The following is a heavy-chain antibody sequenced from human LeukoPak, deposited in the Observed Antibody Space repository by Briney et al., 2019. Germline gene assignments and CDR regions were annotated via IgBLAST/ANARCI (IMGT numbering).Heavy chain of an antibody. J-gene: IGHJ4*02. CDR3: ARLNYGSGSYYKSSFDY. CDR1: GGSISSYY. Sequence: SETLSLTCTASGGSISSYYWSWIRQPPGKGLEWVWYIYYSGSTNYTPSLKSRVTISVDTSKNQFSLKMISVTAADTAVYYCARLNYGSGSYYKSSFDYWGQGTLVTVSS. V-gene: IGHV4-59*08. CDR2: IYYSGST. D-gene: IGHD3-10*01.